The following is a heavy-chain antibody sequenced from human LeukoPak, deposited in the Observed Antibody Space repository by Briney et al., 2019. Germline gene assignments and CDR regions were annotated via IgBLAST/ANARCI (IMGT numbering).Heavy chain of an antibody. J-gene: IGHJ4*02. CDR3: ARQKYYDILTRLLGLGNYFDY. V-gene: IGHV4-30-4*01. D-gene: IGHD3-9*01. Sequence: PSQTLSLTCTVSGGSISSGDYYWSWIRQPPGKGLEWIGYIYYSGSTYYNPSLKSRVTISVDTSKNQFSLKLSSVTAADTAVYYCARQKYYDILTRLLGLGNYFDYWGQGTLVTVSS. CDR2: IYYSGST. CDR1: GGSISSGDYY.